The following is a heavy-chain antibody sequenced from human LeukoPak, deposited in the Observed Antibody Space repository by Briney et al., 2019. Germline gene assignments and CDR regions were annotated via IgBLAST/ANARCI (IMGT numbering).Heavy chain of an antibody. D-gene: IGHD3-16*01. CDR1: GFTFSTYT. CDR3: ARDWGGSGPTSHDY. CDR2: ISSNSTII. J-gene: IGHJ4*02. Sequence: GGSLRLSCAASGFTFSTYTMNWVRQAPGKGLEWVSYISSNSTIIYYADSVKGRFTISRDNAKNTLYLQMNSLRVEDSAVYYCARDWGGSGPTSHDYWGQGTLVTVSS. V-gene: IGHV3-48*04.